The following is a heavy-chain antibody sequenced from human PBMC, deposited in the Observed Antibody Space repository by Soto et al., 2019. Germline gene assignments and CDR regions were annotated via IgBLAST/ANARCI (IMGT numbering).Heavy chain of an antibody. D-gene: IGHD5-12*01. CDR2: INAGNGNT. J-gene: IGHJ4*02. CDR3: ARQAEGGYNYCY. Sequence: QVQLVQSGAEVKKPGASVKVSCKTSGYTFTSYAMHWVRQAPGQRLEWMGWINAGNGNTKYSQKFQGRVTITTDTSASTAYIELNSLRSEDTAVYYCARQAEGGYNYCYWGQGTLVTVSS. CDR1: GYTFTSYA. V-gene: IGHV1-3*01.